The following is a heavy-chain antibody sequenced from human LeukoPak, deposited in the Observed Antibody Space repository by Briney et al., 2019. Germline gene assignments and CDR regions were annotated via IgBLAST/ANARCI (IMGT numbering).Heavy chain of an antibody. J-gene: IGHJ5*02. CDR1: GYTFTSYG. CDR2: INTNTGNP. CDR3: ARVWYSSGWYEFSWFDP. Sequence: ASVKVSCKASGYTFTSYGFTWVRQAPGQGLEWMGWINTNTGNPTYAQGFTGRFVFSLDTSVSTAYLQISSLKAEDTAVYYCARVWYSSGWYEFSWFDPWGQRTLVTVSS. V-gene: IGHV7-4-1*02. D-gene: IGHD6-19*01.